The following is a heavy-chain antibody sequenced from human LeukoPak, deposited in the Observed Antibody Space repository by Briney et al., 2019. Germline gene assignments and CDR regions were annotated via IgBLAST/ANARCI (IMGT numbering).Heavy chain of an antibody. V-gene: IGHV5-51*01. J-gene: IGHJ4*02. D-gene: IGHD3-22*01. Sequence: GESLKISCKGSGYSFTSYWIGWVRQKPGKGLEWMGIIFPGDSDTRYGPSFQGQVTISADKSNSTAYLQWSSLKASDTAMYYCARRLTYDSRAYYCLDYWGQGTLVTVSS. CDR2: IFPGDSDT. CDR3: ARRLTYDSRAYYCLDY. CDR1: GYSFTSYW.